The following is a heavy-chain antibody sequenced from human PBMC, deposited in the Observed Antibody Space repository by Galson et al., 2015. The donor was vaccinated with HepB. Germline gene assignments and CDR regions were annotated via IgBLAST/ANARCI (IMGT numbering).Heavy chain of an antibody. CDR3: AKGGIMVAYNPYHFHY. CDR1: GFSFTRYA. J-gene: IGHJ4*02. CDR2: ITSSGGNS. V-gene: IGHV3-23*01. D-gene: IGHD2-15*01. Sequence: SLRLSCAASGFSFTRYAMTWVRQAPGKGLEWVSSITSSGGNSYYTDSVKGRFTVSRDNSKNTLLLQLNSLRAEDTAMYFCAKGGIMVAYNPYHFHYWGQGTLVTVSS.